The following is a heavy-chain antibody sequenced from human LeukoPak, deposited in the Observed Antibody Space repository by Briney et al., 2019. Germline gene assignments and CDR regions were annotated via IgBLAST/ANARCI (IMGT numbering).Heavy chain of an antibody. CDR1: GYTFTGYY. CDR2: INPNSGGT. J-gene: IGHJ3*02. D-gene: IGHD3-10*01. Sequence: ASVKVSCKASGYTFTGYYMHWVRQAPGQELEWMGWINPNSGGTNYAQKFQGWVTMTRDTSIGTAYMELSRLRSDDTAVYYCARGLGSGSFYDAFDIWGQGTMVTVSS. CDR3: ARGLGSGSFYDAFDI. V-gene: IGHV1-2*04.